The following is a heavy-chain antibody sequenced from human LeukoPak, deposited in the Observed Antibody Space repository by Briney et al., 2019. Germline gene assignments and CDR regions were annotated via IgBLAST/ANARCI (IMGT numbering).Heavy chain of an antibody. Sequence: PSETLSLTCAVYGGSFSGYYWSWIRQPPGKGLEWTGEINHSGSTNYNPSLKSRVTISVDTSKNQFSLKLSSVTAADTAVYYCARGPPLGPFDYWGQGTLVTVSS. D-gene: IGHD7-27*01. V-gene: IGHV4-34*01. CDR2: INHSGST. CDR3: ARGPPLGPFDY. J-gene: IGHJ4*02. CDR1: GGSFSGYY.